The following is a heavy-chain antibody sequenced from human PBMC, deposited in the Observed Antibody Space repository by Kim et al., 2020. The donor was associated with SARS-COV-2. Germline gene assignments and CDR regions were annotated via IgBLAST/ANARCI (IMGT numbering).Heavy chain of an antibody. D-gene: IGHD6-13*01. V-gene: IGHV5-51*01. Sequence: GASLQISCKGSGYSFTSYWIGWVRQMPGKGLEWMGIIYPGDSDTRYSPSFQGQVTISADKSISTAYLQWSSLKASDTAMYYCARRRRGAAAGPDLWGRGTLVTVSS. CDR1: GYSFTSYW. CDR3: ARRRRGAAAGPDL. J-gene: IGHJ2*01. CDR2: IYPGDSDT.